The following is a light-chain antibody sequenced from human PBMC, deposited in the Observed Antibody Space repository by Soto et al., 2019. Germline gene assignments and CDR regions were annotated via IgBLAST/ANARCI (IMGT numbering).Light chain of an antibody. CDR1: SSDVGDYNY. CDR2: EVS. Sequence: QSALTQPASVSGSPGQSITISCTGTSSDVGDYNYVSWYRQHPGKAPKLMIYEVSNRPSGVSNRFSGSKSGNTASLTISGLQAEDEADYYCSSYTSSSTLEGYVFGTGTKVTVL. V-gene: IGLV2-14*01. J-gene: IGLJ1*01. CDR3: SSYTSSSTLEGYV.